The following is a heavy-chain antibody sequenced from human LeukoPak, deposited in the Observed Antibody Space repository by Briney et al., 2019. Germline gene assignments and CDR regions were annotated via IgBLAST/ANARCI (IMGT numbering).Heavy chain of an antibody. V-gene: IGHV3-9*03. D-gene: IGHD6-19*01. J-gene: IGHJ4*02. CDR1: GFTFDDYA. CDR3: AKAYLSSGWYGYFDY. Sequence: GGSLRLSCAASGFTFDDYAMHWVRQAPGKGLEWVSGISWNSGSIGYADSVKGRFTISRDNAKNSLYLQMNSLRAEDMALYYCAKAYLSSGWYGYFDYWGQGTLVTVSS. CDR2: ISWNSGSI.